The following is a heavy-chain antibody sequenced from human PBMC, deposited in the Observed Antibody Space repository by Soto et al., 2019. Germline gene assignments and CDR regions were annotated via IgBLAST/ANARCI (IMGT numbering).Heavy chain of an antibody. D-gene: IGHD6-13*01. V-gene: IGHV4-31*03. J-gene: IGHJ6*02. Sequence: SETLSLTCTVSGGSISSGGYYWSWIRQHPGKGLEWIGYIYYSGSTYYNPSLKSRVTISVDTSKNQFPLKLSSVTAADTAVYYCARERAVAAADFYYYYGMDVWGQGTTVTVSS. CDR3: ARERAVAAADFYYYYGMDV. CDR1: GGSISSGGYY. CDR2: IYYSGST.